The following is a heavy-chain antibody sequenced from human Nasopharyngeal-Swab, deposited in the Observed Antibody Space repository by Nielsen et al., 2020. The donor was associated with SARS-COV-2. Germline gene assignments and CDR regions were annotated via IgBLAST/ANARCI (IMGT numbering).Heavy chain of an antibody. CDR3: ASTPLDSSGYYYAFHY. J-gene: IGHJ4*02. D-gene: IGHD3-22*01. CDR2: ISYDGSNK. V-gene: IGHV3-30-3*01. CDR1: GFTFSRYT. Sequence: GGSLRLSCAASGFTFSRYTMHWVRQAPGKGLEWVAVISYDGSNKYYADSVKCRFTISRDISKNTLYLQMNSLRAEDTAVFYCASTPLDSSGYYYAFHYWGRGTLVTVSS.